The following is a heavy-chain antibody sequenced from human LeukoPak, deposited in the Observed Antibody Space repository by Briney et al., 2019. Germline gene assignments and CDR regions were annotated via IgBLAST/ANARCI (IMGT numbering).Heavy chain of an antibody. V-gene: IGHV4-59*01. D-gene: IGHD1-7*01. J-gene: IGHJ3*02. CDR1: GGSISSYY. Sequence: SETLSLTCTVSGGSISSYYWSWIRQPPGKGLEWIGYVYYSGSTNYNPSLKSRVTISVDTSKNQFSLKLSSVTAADTAVYYCARVELHPTDDAFDIWGQGTMVTVSS. CDR3: ARVELHPTDDAFDI. CDR2: VYYSGST.